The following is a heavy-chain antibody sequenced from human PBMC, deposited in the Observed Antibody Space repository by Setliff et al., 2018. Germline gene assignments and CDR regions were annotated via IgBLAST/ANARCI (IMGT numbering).Heavy chain of an antibody. V-gene: IGHV4-39*07. CDR2: IYYDGST. J-gene: IGHJ2*01. Sequence: SETLSLTCVVSGGSINSDSHYWGWIRQPPGKGPDWIGSIYYDGSTYHNPSLKSRVTISIDTSNNQFSLSLRSVTAADTALYYCARNPASFQYAFDVWGRGTLVTVSS. D-gene: IGHD2-8*01. CDR1: GGSINSDSHY. CDR3: ARNPASFQYAFDV.